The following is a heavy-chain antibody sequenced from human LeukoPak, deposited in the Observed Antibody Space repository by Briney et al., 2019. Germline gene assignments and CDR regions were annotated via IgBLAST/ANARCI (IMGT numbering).Heavy chain of an antibody. CDR2: XSHXASNI. CDR3: AKDLDSFIVVVTIYGMDV. Sequence: GGSLRLSCEISGFNFSHYGMHWVRQAPGKGLEWVAXXSHXASNIYYADSVKGRFTISRDNAKNTLFLQLNSLRGDDTAVYYCAKDLDSFIVVVTIYGMDVWGQGTTVIVSS. J-gene: IGHJ6*02. CDR1: GFNFSHYG. D-gene: IGHD2-15*01. V-gene: IGHV3-30*18.